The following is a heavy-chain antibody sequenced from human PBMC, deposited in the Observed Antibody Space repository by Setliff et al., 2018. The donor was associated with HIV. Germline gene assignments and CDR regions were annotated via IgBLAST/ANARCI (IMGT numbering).Heavy chain of an antibody. V-gene: IGHV3-15*01. CDR2: IKKSSDGGKA. CDR1: GFTFNNAW. Sequence: GGSLRLSCVASGFTFNNAWMNWVRQAPGKGLEWLGRIKKSSDGGKADDASPVKGRFTISRDDSKNTLYLQMNSLKIEDTAVYFCATDNGPSYSMDIWGQGTTVTVSS. J-gene: IGHJ6*02. D-gene: IGHD2-21*01. CDR3: ATDNGPSYSMDI.